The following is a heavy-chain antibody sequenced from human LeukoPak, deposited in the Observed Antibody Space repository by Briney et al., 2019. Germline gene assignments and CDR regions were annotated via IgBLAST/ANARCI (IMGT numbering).Heavy chain of an antibody. J-gene: IGHJ4*02. D-gene: IGHD5-12*01. CDR1: GFTFSIYE. Sequence: PGGSLRLSCAASGFTFSIYEMNWVRQAPGKGLEWVAVISYDGSNKYYADSVKGRFTISRDNSKNTLYLQMNSLRAEDTAVYYCAKDSKEWLRLFPVWYFDYWGQGTLVTVSS. CDR3: AKDSKEWLRLFPVWYFDY. V-gene: IGHV3-30*18. CDR2: ISYDGSNK.